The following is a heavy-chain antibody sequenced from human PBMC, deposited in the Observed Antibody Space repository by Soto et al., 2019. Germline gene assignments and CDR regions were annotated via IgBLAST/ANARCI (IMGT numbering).Heavy chain of an antibody. CDR2: VSSSGGST. J-gene: IGHJ6*02. CDR1: GFTFSSYA. CDR3: ARDPPATRHGMDV. Sequence: GGSLRLSCAASGFTFSSYAMRWVRQAPGKGLEWVSAVSSSGGSTYYADSVRGRFTISRDNSKNTLYLQMKSLRAEDTAVYYCARDPPATRHGMDVWGQGTTVTVSS. V-gene: IGHV3-23*01.